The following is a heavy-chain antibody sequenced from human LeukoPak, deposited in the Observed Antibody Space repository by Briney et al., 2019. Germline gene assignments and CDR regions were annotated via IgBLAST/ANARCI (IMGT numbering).Heavy chain of an antibody. J-gene: IGHJ4*02. CDR1: GGSFSGYY. CDR2: IYQSGAT. Sequence: KTSETLSLTCAVYGGSFSGYYWSWVRQPPGKELEWIGEIYQSGATNYNPSLRSRVIMSVDMSKNQFSLKLSSVTAADTAVYYCARVDCSDDVCHSNFAYWSQGTLVIVSS. V-gene: IGHV4-34*01. D-gene: IGHD2-8*01. CDR3: ARVDCSDDVCHSNFAY.